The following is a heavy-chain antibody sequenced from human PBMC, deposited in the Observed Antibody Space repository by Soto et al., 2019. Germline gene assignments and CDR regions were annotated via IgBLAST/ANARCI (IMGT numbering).Heavy chain of an antibody. V-gene: IGHV4-31*03. CDR3: ARVGGARITGGVNYYYGMDV. D-gene: IGHD1-20*01. J-gene: IGHJ6*02. Sequence: SETLSLTCTVSGGSISSGGYYWSWIRQHPGKGLEWIGYIYYSGSTYYNPSLKSRVTISVDTSKNQFSLKLSSVTAADTAVYYCARVGGARITGGVNYYYGMDVWGQGTTVTVSS. CDR1: GGSISSGGYY. CDR2: IYYSGST.